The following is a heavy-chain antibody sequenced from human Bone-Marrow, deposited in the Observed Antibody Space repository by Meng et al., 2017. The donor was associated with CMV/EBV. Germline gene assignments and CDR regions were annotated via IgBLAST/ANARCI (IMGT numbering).Heavy chain of an antibody. D-gene: IGHD3-3*01. CDR2: INHSGST. CDR1: GGSFSSYY. CDR3: ARGGVGITIFGVVISPYYYYGMDV. V-gene: IGHV4-34*01. J-gene: IGHJ6*02. Sequence: SQTLSLTCAVYGGSFSSYYWSWIRQPPGKGLEWIGEINHSGSTNYNPSLKSRVTISVDTSKNQLPLKLSSVTAADTAVYYCARGGVGITIFGVVISPYYYYGMDVWGQGTTVTFSS.